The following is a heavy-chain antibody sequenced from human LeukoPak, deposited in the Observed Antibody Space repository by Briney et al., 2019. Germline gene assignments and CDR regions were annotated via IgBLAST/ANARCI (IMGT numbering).Heavy chain of an antibody. CDR3: ARDKGATIFNWFDP. Sequence: ASVKVSCKASGYTFTGYYMRWVRQAPGQGLEWMGWINPNSGGTNYAQKFQGRVTMTRDTSISTAYMELSRLRSDDTAVYYCARDKGATIFNWFDPWGQGTLVTVSS. D-gene: IGHD5-12*01. CDR2: INPNSGGT. V-gene: IGHV1-2*02. CDR1: GYTFTGYY. J-gene: IGHJ5*02.